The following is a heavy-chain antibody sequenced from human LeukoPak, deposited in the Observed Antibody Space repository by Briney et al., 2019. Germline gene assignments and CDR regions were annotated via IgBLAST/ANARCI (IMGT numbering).Heavy chain of an antibody. J-gene: IGHJ4*02. V-gene: IGHV3-30*02. D-gene: IGHD3-10*01. CDR1: GFTFSSYG. CDR3: AKDHSAKGYYFDY. CDR2: IRYDGSNK. Sequence: GGSLRLSCAASGFTFSSYGMHWVRQAPGKGLEWVAFIRYDGSNKYYADSVKGRFTISRDNSKNTLHLQMNSLRAEDTAVYYCAKDHSAKGYYFDYWGQGTLVTVSS.